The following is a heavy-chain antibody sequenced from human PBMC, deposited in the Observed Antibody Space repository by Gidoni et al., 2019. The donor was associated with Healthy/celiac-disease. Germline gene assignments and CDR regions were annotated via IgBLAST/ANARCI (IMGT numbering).Heavy chain of an antibody. V-gene: IGHV4-34*01. CDR3: ARGDIVVVPAAIHYYYYMDV. CDR1: GGSSSGYY. D-gene: IGHD2-2*02. CDR2: INHSGST. J-gene: IGHJ6*03. Sequence: QVQLQQWCAGLLKPSATLSPTCAVYGGSSSGYYWSWIRQPPGKGLEWIGEINHSGSTNYNPSLKSRVTISVETSKNQVSLKLSSVTAADTAVYYCARGDIVVVPAAIHYYYYMDVWGKGTTVTVSS.